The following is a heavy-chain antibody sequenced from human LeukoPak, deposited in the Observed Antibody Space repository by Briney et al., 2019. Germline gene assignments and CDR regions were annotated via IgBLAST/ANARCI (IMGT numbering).Heavy chain of an antibody. V-gene: IGHV3-30*04. D-gene: IGHD2-15*01. CDR1: GFTFSSYA. J-gene: IGHJ4*02. Sequence: GGSLRLSCAASGFTFSSYAMHWVRQAPGKGLEWVAVISYDGSNKYYADSVKGRFTISRDNSKNTLYLQMNSLRAEDTAVYYCAKDFCSSGSCYSLNYWGQGTLVTVSS. CDR3: AKDFCSSGSCYSLNY. CDR2: ISYDGSNK.